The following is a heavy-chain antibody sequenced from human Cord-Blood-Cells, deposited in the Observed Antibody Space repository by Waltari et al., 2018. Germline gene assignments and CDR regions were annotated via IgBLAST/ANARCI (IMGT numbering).Heavy chain of an antibody. D-gene: IGHD6-19*01. CDR3: ARGSIAVAGTWAFDI. CDR1: GGTFSSYA. V-gene: IGHV1-69*06. J-gene: IGHJ3*02. CDR2: FGTA. Sequence: QVPLVQSGAEVKKPGSSVKVSCKASGGTFSSYAIFGTANYAQKFQGRVTITADKSTSTAYMELSSLRSEDTAVYYCARGSIAVAGTWAFDIWGQGTMVTVSS.